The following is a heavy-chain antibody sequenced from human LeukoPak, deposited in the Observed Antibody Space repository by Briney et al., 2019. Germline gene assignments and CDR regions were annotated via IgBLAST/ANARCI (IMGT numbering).Heavy chain of an antibody. D-gene: IGHD3-3*01. J-gene: IGHJ3*02. CDR3: ARDSPSKLRFLEWLPDDAFDI. Sequence: GGSLRLSCAASGFTFSSYSMNWVRQAPGKGLEWVSSISSSSSYIYYADSVKGRFTISRDDAKNSLYLQMNSLRAEDTAVYYCARDSPSKLRFLEWLPDDAFDIWGQGTMVTVSS. V-gene: IGHV3-21*01. CDR1: GFTFSSYS. CDR2: ISSSSSYI.